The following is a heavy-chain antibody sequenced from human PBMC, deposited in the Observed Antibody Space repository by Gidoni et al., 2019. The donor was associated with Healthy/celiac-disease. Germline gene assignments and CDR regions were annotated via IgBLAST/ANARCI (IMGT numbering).Heavy chain of an antibody. J-gene: IGHJ4*02. CDR3: AREPPKSSGYYLDY. CDR1: AGSISSGSHY. CDR2: IYTSGST. Sequence: QVQLQESGPGLVTPSPTLALTCTVSAGSISSGSHYWSWIRQPAGKGLEWIGRIYTSGSTNYNPSLKSRVTISVDTSKNQFSLKLSSVTAADTAVYYCAREPPKSSGYYLDYWGQGTLVTVSS. D-gene: IGHD3-22*01. V-gene: IGHV4-61*02.